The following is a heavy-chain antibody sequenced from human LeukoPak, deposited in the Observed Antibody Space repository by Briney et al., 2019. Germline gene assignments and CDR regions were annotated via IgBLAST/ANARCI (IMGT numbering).Heavy chain of an antibody. J-gene: IGHJ3*02. CDR2: IFQSGTT. CDR3: ARHDTGGTDAFDI. V-gene: IGHV4-38-2*02. D-gene: IGHD4-23*01. Sequence: PSETLSLTCSVSGYSISDGSYWGWIRHPPGKGLEWIGRIFQSGTTYYDPSLKSRVTISVDTSKNQFSLRLDSVTAADTAVYYCARHDTGGTDAFDIWGQGTLVIVSS. CDR1: GYSISDGSY.